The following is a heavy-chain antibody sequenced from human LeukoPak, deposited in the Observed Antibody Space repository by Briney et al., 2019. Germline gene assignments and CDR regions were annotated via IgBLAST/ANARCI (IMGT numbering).Heavy chain of an antibody. Sequence: GGSLRLSCAASAFTFSSYAMSWVRQAPGKRLEWVSAISGSGGSTYYADSVKGRFTISRDNSKNTLYLQMNSLRAEDTAVYYCATSRGQYYYGSVYWGQGTLVTVSS. CDR3: ATSRGQYYYGSVY. CDR1: AFTFSSYA. J-gene: IGHJ4*02. V-gene: IGHV3-23*01. CDR2: ISGSGGST. D-gene: IGHD3-10*01.